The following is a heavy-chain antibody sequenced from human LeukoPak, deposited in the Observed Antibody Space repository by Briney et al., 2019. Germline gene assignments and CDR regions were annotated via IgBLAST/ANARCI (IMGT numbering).Heavy chain of an antibody. CDR3: ARGRPTGSHFGDAFDI. V-gene: IGHV3-7*04. CDR1: GFTFSDFW. D-gene: IGHD3-10*01. Sequence: GGSLRLSCAASGFTFSDFWMTWVRQPPGRGLEWVAHINQDGGEKYSVDSVRGRFTISRDNVKNSLFLQINILRAEDTAVYSCARGRPTGSHFGDAFDIWGQGTMVTVSS. J-gene: IGHJ3*02. CDR2: INQDGGEK.